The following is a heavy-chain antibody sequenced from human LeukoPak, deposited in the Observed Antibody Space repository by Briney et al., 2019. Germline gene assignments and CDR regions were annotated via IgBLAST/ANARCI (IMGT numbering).Heavy chain of an antibody. CDR1: GFTFSSYG. CDR2: ICYDGSNE. D-gene: IGHD1-26*01. Sequence: PGGSLRLSCAASGFTFSSYGMHWVRQAPGKGLEWVAVICYDGSNEYFADSVKGRFTISRDNSKNTLYLQMNSLRAEDAAVYYCARDHEWGRAYFDYWGQGTLGSVSS. CDR3: ARDHEWGRAYFDY. J-gene: IGHJ4*02. V-gene: IGHV3-33*01.